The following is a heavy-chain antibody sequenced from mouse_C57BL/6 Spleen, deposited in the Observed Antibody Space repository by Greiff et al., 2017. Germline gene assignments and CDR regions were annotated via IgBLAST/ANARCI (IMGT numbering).Heavy chain of an antibody. CDR3: ARDPGTDAMDY. CDR2: ISDGGSYT. V-gene: IGHV5-4*01. Sequence: DVKLQESGGGLVKPGGSLKLSCAASGFTFSSYAMSWVRQTPEKRLEWVATISDGGSYTYYPDNVKGRFTISRDNAKNNLYLQMSHLKSEDTAMYYCARDPGTDAMDYWGQGTSVTVSS. J-gene: IGHJ4*01. D-gene: IGHD4-1*01. CDR1: GFTFSSYA.